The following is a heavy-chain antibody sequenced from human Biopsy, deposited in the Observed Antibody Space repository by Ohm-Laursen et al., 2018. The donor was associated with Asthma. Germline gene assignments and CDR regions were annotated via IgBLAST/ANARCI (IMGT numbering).Heavy chain of an antibody. J-gene: IGHJ5*02. CDR2: IYYSGST. Sequence: SDTLSLTCTVSGGSVSTGSYYWGWIRQPPGKGLEWIGSIYYSGSTYYNPSLKSRVTISVDTSKNQLSLKLSSVTAADTAVFYCARLSLNDSLDPWGRGTLVTVSS. D-gene: IGHD1-1*01. V-gene: IGHV4-39*01. CDR1: GGSVSTGSYY. CDR3: ARLSLNDSLDP.